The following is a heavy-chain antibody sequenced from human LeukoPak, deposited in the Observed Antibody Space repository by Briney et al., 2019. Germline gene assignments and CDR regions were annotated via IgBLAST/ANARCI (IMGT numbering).Heavy chain of an antibody. Sequence: GGSLRLSCAASGFTFSSYSMNWVRQAPGKGLEWVSSISSSSSYIYYADSVKGRFTISRDNAKNSLYLQMNSLRAEDTAVYYCARESMVRGDAFDIWGQGTMVTVPS. D-gene: IGHD3-10*01. V-gene: IGHV3-21*01. CDR3: ARESMVRGDAFDI. CDR1: GFTFSSYS. J-gene: IGHJ3*02. CDR2: ISSSSSYI.